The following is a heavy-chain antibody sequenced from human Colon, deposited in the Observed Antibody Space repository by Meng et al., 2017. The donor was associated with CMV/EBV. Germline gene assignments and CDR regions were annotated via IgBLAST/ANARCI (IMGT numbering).Heavy chain of an antibody. Sequence: GSLRLSCVVYGGSFGDNFWTWIRQPPGKGLEWIGEINHSGGTNYNPSLKSRVTISVDTSKNQFSLKLSSVTAADTAVYYCARYSSPMGFDPWGQGTLVTVSS. J-gene: IGHJ5*02. CDR1: GGSFGDNF. CDR2: INHSGGT. D-gene: IGHD6-13*01. CDR3: ARYSSPMGFDP. V-gene: IGHV4-34*01.